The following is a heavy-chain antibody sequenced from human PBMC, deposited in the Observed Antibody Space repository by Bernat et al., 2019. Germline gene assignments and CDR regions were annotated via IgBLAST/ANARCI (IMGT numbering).Heavy chain of an antibody. CDR2: INWTGGSK. D-gene: IGHD3-10*01. J-gene: IGHJ6*02. CDR1: GFTSDDYG. Sequence: EVQLVESGGGVVRPGGSLRLSCAASGFTSDDYGMSWVRQAPGKGLEWVSGINWTGGSKGYADSVKGRFTISRDNAKNSLYLQMNRLRAEDTALYYCARGGRGGSGSYYNYYYYGMDVWGQGTTVTVSS. V-gene: IGHV3-20*04. CDR3: ARGGRGGSGSYYNYYYYGMDV.